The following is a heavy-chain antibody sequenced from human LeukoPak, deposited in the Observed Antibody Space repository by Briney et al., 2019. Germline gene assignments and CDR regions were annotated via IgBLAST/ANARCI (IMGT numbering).Heavy chain of an antibody. V-gene: IGHV4-4*02. CDR2: IYHGGNT. CDR3: ASRLAVSGTRGFDY. D-gene: IGHD1-1*01. Sequence: SETLSLTCGVSGGSVTTTNWWTWVCQTPPEGLEWIGEIYHGGNTHYNTSLESRVTMSVDKSRNQFSLNLYSVTAADTAVYSCASRLAVSGTRGFDYWGQGILVTVSS. J-gene: IGHJ4*02. CDR1: GGSVTTTNW.